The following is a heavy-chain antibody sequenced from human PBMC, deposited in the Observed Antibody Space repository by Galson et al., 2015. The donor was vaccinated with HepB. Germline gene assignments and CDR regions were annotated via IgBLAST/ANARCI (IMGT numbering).Heavy chain of an antibody. CDR1: GFTFSSYW. D-gene: IGHD3-10*02. CDR2: IKQDGSEK. CDR3: ARARFGESLTGFYYYYYMDV. V-gene: IGHV3-7*03. Sequence: SLRLSCAASGFTFSSYWMSWVRQAPGKGLEWVANIKQDGSEKYYVDSVKGRFTISRDNAKNSLYLQMNSLRAEDTAVYYCARARFGESLTGFYYYYYMDVWGKVTTVTVSS. J-gene: IGHJ6*03.